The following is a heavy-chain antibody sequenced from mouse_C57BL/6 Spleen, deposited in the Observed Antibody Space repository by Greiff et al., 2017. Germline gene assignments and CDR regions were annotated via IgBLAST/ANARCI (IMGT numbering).Heavy chain of an antibody. V-gene: IGHV1-64*01. D-gene: IGHD1-1*01. CDR1: GYTFTSYW. CDR3: ARSRDYCGSSYGYCDV. Sequence: QVQLQQPGAELVKPGASVKLSCKASGYTFTSYWMHWVKQRPGQGLEWIGMIHPNSGSTTYNEKFKSKVTLTVDKSSSTASMPLRRLPSEDSAGYYCARSRDYCGSSYGYCDVWGTGTTVTVSS. J-gene: IGHJ1*03. CDR2: IHPNSGST.